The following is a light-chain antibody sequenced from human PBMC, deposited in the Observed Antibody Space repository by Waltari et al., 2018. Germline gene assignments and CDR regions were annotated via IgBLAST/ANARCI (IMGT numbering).Light chain of an antibody. J-gene: IGLJ1*01. CDR3: QSYDSSLSGCV. CDR2: GNS. CDR1: SANIGAGYD. Sequence: SVLTPPPPVSGPPGQRATISCTRSSANIGAGYDVPRYQQLPGTAPKLLIYGNSNRPSGVPDRFSGSKSGTSASLAISGLQAEDEADYYCQSYDSSLSGCVFGTGTTVTVL. V-gene: IGLV1-40*01.